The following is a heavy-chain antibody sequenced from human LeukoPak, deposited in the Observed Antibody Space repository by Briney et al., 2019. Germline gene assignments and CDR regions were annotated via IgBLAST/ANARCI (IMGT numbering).Heavy chain of an antibody. Sequence: WETLSLTCTVSGGSISSYYWSWFRQTPGKGPEWIGYIYYSGSTKYNPSLKSRVTISVDGSKNQFSLKLNSVTAADTAVYYCARYWGVQLWPHWYFDLWGRGSLVTVSS. CDR2: IYYSGST. D-gene: IGHD5-18*01. CDR3: ARYWGVQLWPHWYFDL. V-gene: IGHV4-59*01. J-gene: IGHJ2*01. CDR1: GGSISSYY.